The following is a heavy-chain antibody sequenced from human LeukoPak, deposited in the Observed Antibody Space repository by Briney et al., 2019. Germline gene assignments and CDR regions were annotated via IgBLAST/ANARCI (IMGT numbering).Heavy chain of an antibody. J-gene: IGHJ4*02. CDR3: ARGSSPFDY. CDR2: LFHSGNT. Sequence: SETLSLTCTVSGGSISSYYWSWIRQPPGKGLEWVGSLFHSGNTNYNPSLKSRVTISLDTSKNRVSLKLTSVTAADTAVYYCARGSSPFDYWGQGTLVTVSS. V-gene: IGHV4-59*08. CDR1: GGSISSYY.